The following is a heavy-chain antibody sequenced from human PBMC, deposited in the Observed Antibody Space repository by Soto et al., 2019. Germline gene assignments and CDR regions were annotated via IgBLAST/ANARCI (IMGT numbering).Heavy chain of an antibody. V-gene: IGHV1-2*02. CDR3: ARDRTDSGYYTNWLDP. CDR2: MNPGSGGT. Sequence: ASVKVSCKSSGYTFTDYYFHWVRQAPGQGLEWMGWMNPGSGGTDYAQNLQGRVTISADKSTLTSYMELHSLTSDDTALYYCARDRTDSGYYTNWLDPWGQGTQVTVSS. D-gene: IGHD3-22*01. CDR1: GYTFTDYY. J-gene: IGHJ5*02.